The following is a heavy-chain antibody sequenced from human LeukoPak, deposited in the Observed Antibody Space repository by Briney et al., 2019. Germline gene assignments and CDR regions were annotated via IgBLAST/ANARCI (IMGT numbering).Heavy chain of an antibody. D-gene: IGHD1-1*01. J-gene: IGHJ4*02. V-gene: IGHV1-69*06. CDR1: GCTFSSYA. CDR3: ARAVARTTVFAY. Sequence: GASVKLSCTASGCTFSSYAISWVRQAPGQGLEWMGGIIPICGSANYAQTFKGRVTITADKSTSTAYMELSSLRSEDTAVYYCARAVARTTVFAYWGQGTRFTVSS. CDR2: IIPICGSA.